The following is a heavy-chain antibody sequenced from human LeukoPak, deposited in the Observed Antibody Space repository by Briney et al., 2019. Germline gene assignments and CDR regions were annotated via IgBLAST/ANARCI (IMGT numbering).Heavy chain of an antibody. CDR2: INPNSGNT. Sequence: ASVKVSCNASGYTFTSYDVNWVRQATGQGLEGRGWINPNSGNTGYAQKFQGRVTMTMDTSINTSYMELSSLRSQDTAVYYCAKVSSSPDAFDIWGPGTMVTVSS. CDR1: GYTFTSYD. J-gene: IGHJ3*02. V-gene: IGHV1-8*01. D-gene: IGHD6-6*01. CDR3: AKVSSSPDAFDI.